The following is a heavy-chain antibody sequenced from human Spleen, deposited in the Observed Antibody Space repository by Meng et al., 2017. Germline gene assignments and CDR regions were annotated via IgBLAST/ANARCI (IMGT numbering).Heavy chain of an antibody. CDR2: IWYDGSNK. CDR1: GFTFSSYG. CDR3: ASAGTESHFDY. V-gene: IGHV3-33*01. J-gene: IGHJ4*02. Sequence: QVQLGESGGGVVQPGRSLRLSCAASGFTFSSYGMQWVRQAPGKGLGWVAVIWYDGSNKYYADSVKGRFTISRDNSKNTLYLQMNSLRAEDTAVYYCASAGTESHFDYWGQGTLVTVSS. D-gene: IGHD6-13*01.